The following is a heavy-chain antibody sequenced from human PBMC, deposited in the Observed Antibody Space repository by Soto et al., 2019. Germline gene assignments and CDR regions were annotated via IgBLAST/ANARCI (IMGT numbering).Heavy chain of an antibody. D-gene: IGHD3-9*01. CDR2: ISSSSSYI. CDR3: ARDQAHILTGQDNRVYYYYYMDV. Sequence: GGSLRLSCAASGFTFSSYSMNWVRQAPGKGLEWVSSISSSSSYIYYADSVKGRFTISRDNAKNSLYLQMNSLRAEDTAVYYCARDQAHILTGQDNRVYYYYYMDVWGKGTTVTVSS. CDR1: GFTFSSYS. J-gene: IGHJ6*03. V-gene: IGHV3-21*01.